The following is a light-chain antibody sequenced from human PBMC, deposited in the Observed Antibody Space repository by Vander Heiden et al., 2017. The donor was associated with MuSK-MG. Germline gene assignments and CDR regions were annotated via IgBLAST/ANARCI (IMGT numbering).Light chain of an antibody. CDR2: DVS. J-gene: IGLJ2*01. Sequence: QSALPQPASVSGSPGQSFPISCTGTSSDIGTYSFVSWYQQHPGKAPKLILYDVSTRPSGVSDRFSGSKSGNTASLIISGLQAEDEADYYCSSYTPASPIFGGGTKLTVL. CDR3: SSYTPASPI. V-gene: IGLV2-14*03. CDR1: SSDIGTYSF.